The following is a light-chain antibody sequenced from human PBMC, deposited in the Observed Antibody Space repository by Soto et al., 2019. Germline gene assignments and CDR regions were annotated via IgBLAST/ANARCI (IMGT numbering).Light chain of an antibody. CDR2: EDN. CDR1: SGSIASNY. J-gene: IGLJ2*01. V-gene: IGLV6-57*04. CDR3: QSYDSNQEV. Sequence: NFMLTQPHSVSESPGKTVTISCTRSSGSIASNYVQWYQQRPGSAPTTVIYEDNQRPSGVPDRFSGSIDSSSNSASLTISGLKTEDGADYYCQSYDSNQEVFGGGTKLTVL.